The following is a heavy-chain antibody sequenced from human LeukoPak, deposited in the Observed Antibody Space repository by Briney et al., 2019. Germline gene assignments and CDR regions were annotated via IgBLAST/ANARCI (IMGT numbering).Heavy chain of an antibody. CDR1: GFTFSSYA. J-gene: IGHJ4*02. D-gene: IGHD3-3*01. Sequence: GRSLRLSCAASGFTFSSYAMHWVRQAPGKGLEWVAVISYDGSNKYYADSVKGRFTISRDNSKNTLYLQMNSLRAEDTAVCYCARDGGFLEWLFFDYWGQGTLVTVSS. CDR3: ARDGGFLEWLFFDY. CDR2: ISYDGSNK. V-gene: IGHV3-30-3*01.